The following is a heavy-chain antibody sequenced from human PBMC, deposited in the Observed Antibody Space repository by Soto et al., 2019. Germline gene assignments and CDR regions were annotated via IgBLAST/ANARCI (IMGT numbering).Heavy chain of an antibody. CDR2: ISGSGGST. Sequence: EVQLLESGGGLVQPGGSLRLSCAASGFTFSSYAMSWVRQTPGKGLEWVSPISGSGGSTYYADSVKGRFTISRDNSKNTLYLQMNSLRAEDTAVYYCARTRRSNSGWPPLGVVFDYWGQGTLVTVSS. CDR1: GFTFSSYA. D-gene: IGHD6-19*01. J-gene: IGHJ4*02. CDR3: ARTRRSNSGWPPLGVVFDY. V-gene: IGHV3-23*01.